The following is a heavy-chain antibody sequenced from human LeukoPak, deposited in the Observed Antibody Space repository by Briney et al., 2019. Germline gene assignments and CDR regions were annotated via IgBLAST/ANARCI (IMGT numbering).Heavy chain of an antibody. Sequence: ASVKVSCKASGYTFTGYYIHWVRQAPGQGLEWMGWINPNSGSTNYAQKFQGRVTMTRDTSISTAYMELSRLRSDDTAVYYCARVGYSSSDYWGQGTLVTVSS. CDR3: ARVGYSSSDY. CDR1: GYTFTGYY. CDR2: INPNSGST. V-gene: IGHV1-2*02. J-gene: IGHJ4*02. D-gene: IGHD6-6*01.